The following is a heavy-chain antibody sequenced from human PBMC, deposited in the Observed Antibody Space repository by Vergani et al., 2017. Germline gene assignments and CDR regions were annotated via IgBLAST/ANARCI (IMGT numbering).Heavy chain of an antibody. CDR3: ARFGMDYGSGSYYLFANWFDP. J-gene: IGHJ5*02. Sequence: QVQLVESGGGLVKPGGSLRLSCAASGFTFSDYYMSWIRQAPGKGLEWVSYISSSGSTIYYADSVKGRFTISRDNAKNSLSLLMNSLRAEDTAMYYCARFGMDYGSGSYYLFANWFDPWGQGTLVTVSS. D-gene: IGHD3-10*01. CDR1: GFTFSDYY. V-gene: IGHV3-11*01. CDR2: ISSSGSTI.